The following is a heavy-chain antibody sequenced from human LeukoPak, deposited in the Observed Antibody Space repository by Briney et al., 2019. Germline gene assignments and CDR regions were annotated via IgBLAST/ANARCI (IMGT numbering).Heavy chain of an antibody. CDR1: GGSVSSDSYY. CDR3: ARRHYYNGRAYYFLDY. D-gene: IGHD3-22*01. CDR2: VYYTGTT. V-gene: IGHV4-61*01. J-gene: IGHJ4*02. Sequence: SETLSLTCTVSGGSVSSDSYYWSWIRQPPGKGLEWIGYVYYTGTTNYNPSLKSRVTISLHTSKNQFSLRLSSLTAADTAVYYCARRHYYNGRAYYFLDYWGQGTLVTVSS.